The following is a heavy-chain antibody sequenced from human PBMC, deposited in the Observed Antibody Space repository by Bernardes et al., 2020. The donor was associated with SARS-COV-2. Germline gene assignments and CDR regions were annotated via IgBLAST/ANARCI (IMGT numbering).Heavy chain of an antibody. D-gene: IGHD6-19*01. CDR3: AHRVAVASLDDNWFDP. J-gene: IGHJ5*02. CDR1: GFSLTPSEVG. CDR2: IYWNDDK. Sequence: SGSTLLKPTQTLTLTCPFSGFSLTPSEVGVGWIRQPPGKALEWLALIYWNDDKRYSPSLKSRLTITKDTSKNQVVLTMTNMDPVDTATYYCAHRVAVASLDDNWFDPWGQGTLVTVSS. V-gene: IGHV2-5*01.